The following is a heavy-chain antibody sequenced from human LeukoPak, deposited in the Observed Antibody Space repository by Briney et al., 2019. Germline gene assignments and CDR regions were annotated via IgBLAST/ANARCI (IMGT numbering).Heavy chain of an antibody. Sequence: PSETLSLTCTVSGGSISSSSYYWGWIRQPPGKGLEWIGSIYYSGSTYYNRSLKSRVTISVDTSKNHVSLKLGSVTAADTAVYYCAKAVAGTRNAFHIWGQGTMVTVSS. CDR3: AKAVAGTRNAFHI. CDR2: IYYSGST. V-gene: IGHV4-39*02. D-gene: IGHD6-19*01. CDR1: GGSISSSSYY. J-gene: IGHJ3*02.